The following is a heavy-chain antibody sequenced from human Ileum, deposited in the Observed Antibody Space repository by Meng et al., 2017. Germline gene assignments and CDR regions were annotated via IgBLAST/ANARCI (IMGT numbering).Heavy chain of an antibody. CDR1: GGPISSGEYC. Sequence: QVQLQESGPGLLKPSETLSLRCTVSGGPISSGEYCWGWIRQPPGKGLEWIGSVYFTGYTYYSPSLMSRVTISVETSKNQFSLRLTSVTAADTGLYLCARHGHFTPDKYYFDSWGQGTLVTVSS. D-gene: IGHD3-3*02. CDR2: VYFTGYT. J-gene: IGHJ4*03. CDR3: ARHGHFTPDKYYFDS. V-gene: IGHV4-39*01.